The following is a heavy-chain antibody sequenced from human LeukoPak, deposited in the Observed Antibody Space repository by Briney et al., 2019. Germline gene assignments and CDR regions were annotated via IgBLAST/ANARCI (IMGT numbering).Heavy chain of an antibody. Sequence: GGSLRLSCAASGFTFSSYDMHWVRQATGKGLEWVSAIGTAGDTYYPGSVKGRFTISRENAKNSLYLQMNSLRAGDTAVYYCARGSRDSGSFRYYYYYMGVWGKGTTVTVSS. CDR3: ARGSRDSGSFRYYYYYMGV. J-gene: IGHJ6*03. V-gene: IGHV3-13*01. CDR1: GFTFSSYD. D-gene: IGHD6-13*01. CDR2: IGTAGDT.